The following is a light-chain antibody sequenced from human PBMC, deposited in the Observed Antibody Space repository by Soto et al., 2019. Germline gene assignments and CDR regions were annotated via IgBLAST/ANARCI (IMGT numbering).Light chain of an antibody. CDR1: QTISSW. CDR2: KAS. J-gene: IGKJ1*01. V-gene: IGKV1-5*03. Sequence: RRMNQSTSSLCATGGERVYRTWRASQTISSWLAWYQQKPGKAPKLLIYKASTLKSGVPSRFSGSGSGTEFTLTISSLQPEDFATYYCQQLNSYPRTFAQGAKVDI. CDR3: QQLNSYPRT.